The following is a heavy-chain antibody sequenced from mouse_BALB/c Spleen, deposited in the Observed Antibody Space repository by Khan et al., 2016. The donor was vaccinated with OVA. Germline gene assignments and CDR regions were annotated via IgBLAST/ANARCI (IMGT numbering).Heavy chain of an antibody. J-gene: IGHJ4*01. CDR1: GFSLTSYG. CDR3: AKDRGYYAVDY. Sequence: VKLLESGPGLVAPSQSLSITCTVSGFSLTSYGVSWVRQPPGKGLEWLGVIWGDGNTHFHSALRSRLSISKDNSKRQVFLKLNSLQTDDTATYYCAKDRGYYAVDYWGQGTSVTVSS. CDR2: IWGDGNT. V-gene: IGHV2-3*01.